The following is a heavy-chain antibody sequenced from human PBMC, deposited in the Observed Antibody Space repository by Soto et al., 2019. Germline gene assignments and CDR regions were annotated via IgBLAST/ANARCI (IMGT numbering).Heavy chain of an antibody. CDR2: IDTAGRGT. D-gene: IGHD4-17*01. CDR1: GFTFSGHW. Sequence: EMQLVESGGGLVQPGGSLRLSCAASGFTFSGHWIHWVRQAPGKGLEWVSRIDTAGRGTSYAYSVKGRFTISTDNAKNTVYWQMDSLRAEDTAVYYCATVFDFWGQGTLVTVSS. V-gene: IGHV3-74*01. CDR3: ATVFDF. J-gene: IGHJ4*02.